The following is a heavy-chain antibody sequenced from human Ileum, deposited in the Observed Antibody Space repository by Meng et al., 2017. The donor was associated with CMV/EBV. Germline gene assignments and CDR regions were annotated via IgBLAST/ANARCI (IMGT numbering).Heavy chain of an antibody. CDR1: GFFFSDYS. D-gene: IGHD2-2*01. J-gene: IGHJ4*02. V-gene: IGHV3-11*04. CDR2: ISSSGSSI. Sequence: GGSLRLSCAASGFFFSDYSLTWIRQTPGKGLEWLSYISSSGSSIYYEDSVKGRFTISRDNAKNSLYLEMSSLRAEDTAIYYCARDREAGYCSSTTCYPGGDFDYWGQGTLVTVSS. CDR3: ARDREAGYCSSTTCYPGGDFDY.